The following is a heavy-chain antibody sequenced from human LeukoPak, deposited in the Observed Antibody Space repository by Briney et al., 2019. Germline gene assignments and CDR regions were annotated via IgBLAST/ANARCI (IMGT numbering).Heavy chain of an antibody. CDR2: ISSSGST. CDR1: GDSISSGDYY. V-gene: IGHV4-61*02. CDR3: ARVSGYCSGGACYSRRHFDH. J-gene: IGHJ4*02. D-gene: IGHD2-15*01. Sequence: SETLSLTCTVSGDSISSGDYYWSWIRQPAGKGLEWIGRISSSGSTNYNPSLKSRVTISVDTSKNQFSLKLSSVTAADTAVYYCARVSGYCSGGACYSRRHFDHWGQGTLVTVSS.